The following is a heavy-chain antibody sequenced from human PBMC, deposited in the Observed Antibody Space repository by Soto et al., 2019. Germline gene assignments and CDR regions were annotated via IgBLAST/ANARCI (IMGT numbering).Heavy chain of an antibody. Sequence: QVQLVQSGAEVKKPGSSVKVSCKSSGDTFSSYAISWVRQAPGQGLEWMGGIIPILGTPSYAQKFQGRVTITADKSTSTAYMELSSLGSEDTAVYYCARESSSYDRSGYYRPDDWGQGTLVTVSS. V-gene: IGHV1-69*06. CDR1: GDTFSSYA. CDR2: IIPILGTP. D-gene: IGHD3-22*01. J-gene: IGHJ4*02. CDR3: ARESSSYDRSGYYRPDD.